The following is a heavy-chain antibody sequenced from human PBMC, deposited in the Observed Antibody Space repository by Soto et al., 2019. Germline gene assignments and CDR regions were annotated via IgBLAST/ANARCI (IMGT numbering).Heavy chain of an antibody. CDR1: GGSFSGYY. CDR2: INHSGST. J-gene: IGHJ6*02. CDR3: AREGCSGGSCYSRLSRPGYYYCYTGMDV. V-gene: IGHV4-34*01. Sequence: SETLSLTCAVYGGSFSGYYWSWIRQPPGKGLEWIGEINHSGSTNYNPSLKSRVTISVDTSKNQFSLKLSYVTAADTAVYYCAREGCSGGSCYSRLSRPGYYYCYTGMDVWGQGPTLP. D-gene: IGHD2-15*01.